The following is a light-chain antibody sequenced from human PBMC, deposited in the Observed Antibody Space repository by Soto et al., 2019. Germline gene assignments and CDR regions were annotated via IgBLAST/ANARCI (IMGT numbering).Light chain of an antibody. J-gene: IGKJ2*01. CDR3: QQYGTSPQT. CDR2: GAS. CDR1: QGVSSSS. Sequence: EIVLTQSPGTLSLSPGERATLSCRASQGVSSSSLAWYQQKPGQAPRLLIYGASSRATGIPDRFSGSGSATDFTLTIIRLEPEDFAVYFCQQYGTSPQTFGQGTKLEIK. V-gene: IGKV3-20*01.